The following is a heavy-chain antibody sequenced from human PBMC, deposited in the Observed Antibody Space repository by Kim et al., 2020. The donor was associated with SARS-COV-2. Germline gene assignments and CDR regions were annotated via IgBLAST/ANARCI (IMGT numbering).Heavy chain of an antibody. Sequence: SETLSLTCTVSGGSISSYYWSWIRQPPGKGLEWIGYIYYSGSTNYNPSLKSRVTISVDTSKNQFSLKLSSVTAADTAVYYCARSRLRGLNSNWYFDLWGRGTLVTVSS. CDR2: IYYSGST. J-gene: IGHJ2*01. V-gene: IGHV4-59*13. CDR3: ARSRLRGLNSNWYFDL. D-gene: IGHD5-12*01. CDR1: GGSISSYY.